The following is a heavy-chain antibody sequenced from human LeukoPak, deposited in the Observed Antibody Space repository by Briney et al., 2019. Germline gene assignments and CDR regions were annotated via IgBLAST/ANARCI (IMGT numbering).Heavy chain of an antibody. CDR3: ALAPNSNWFDF. CDR1: GDSISNFY. Sequence: PSETLSLTCSVSGDSISNFYWNWIRQPPGKRLEWIGNIHYSGSSNYNPSLQSRVTMSIDTSRNQLFLKLTSVTAADTAVYYCALAPNSNWFDFWGQGTLSPSPQ. J-gene: IGHJ5*01. V-gene: IGHV4-59*08. CDR2: IHYSGSS. D-gene: IGHD2-8*01.